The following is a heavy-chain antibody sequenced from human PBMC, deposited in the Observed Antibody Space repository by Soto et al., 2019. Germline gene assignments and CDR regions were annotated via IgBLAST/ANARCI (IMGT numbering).Heavy chain of an antibody. V-gene: IGHV3-7*05. Sequence: EVQLVESGGGLVQPGGSLRLSCGASGFTSRTYWLSWVRQVPGKGLEWVANINQDGSEKNYVDSVKGRFTISRDNAKNSLYLQMSSLRAEDTALYYCARDGSTSWYSYDYHGMDVWGQGTTVTVSS. CDR1: GFTSRTYW. J-gene: IGHJ6*02. D-gene: IGHD5-18*01. CDR3: ARDGSTSWYSYDYHGMDV. CDR2: INQDGSEK.